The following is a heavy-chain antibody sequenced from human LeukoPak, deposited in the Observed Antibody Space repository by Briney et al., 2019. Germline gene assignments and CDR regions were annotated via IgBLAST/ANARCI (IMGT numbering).Heavy chain of an antibody. D-gene: IGHD7-27*01. Sequence: SVKVSCKASGGTFSSYAISWVRQAPGQGLEWMGGIIPIFGTANYAQKFQGRVTITTDESTSTAYMELSSLRSEDTAVYYCARGWINWGSSADNWFDPWGQGTLVTVSS. CDR3: ARGWINWGSSADNWFDP. CDR1: GGTFSSYA. J-gene: IGHJ5*02. CDR2: IIPIFGTA. V-gene: IGHV1-69*05.